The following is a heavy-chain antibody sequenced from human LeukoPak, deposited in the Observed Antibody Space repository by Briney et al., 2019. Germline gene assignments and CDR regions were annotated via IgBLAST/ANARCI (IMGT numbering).Heavy chain of an antibody. CDR3: ARDTLNWFDP. D-gene: IGHD2-15*01. J-gene: IGHJ5*02. CDR1: GFTFSIYN. Sequence: GGSLRLSCEVSGFTFSIYNMNWVRQAPGKGLEWVSYISSSGSDISYADSVKGRFTVSRDNVKNSLYLQINSLRAEDTAVYDCARDTLNWFDPWGQGTLVTVSS. V-gene: IGHV3-48*01. CDR2: ISSSGSDI.